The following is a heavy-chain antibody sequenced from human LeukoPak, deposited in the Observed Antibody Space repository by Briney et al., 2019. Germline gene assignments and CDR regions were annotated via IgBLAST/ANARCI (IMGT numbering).Heavy chain of an antibody. CDR3: ARGGYAYYYYMDV. J-gene: IGHJ6*03. CDR1: GFTFSSFA. CDR2: ISYDGSNK. Sequence: PGGSLRLSCAASGFTFSSFAMHWVRQAPGKGLEWVAVISYDGSNKYYADSVKGRFTIPRDNSKNTLYLQMNRLRAEDTAVYYCARGGYAYYYYMDVWGKGTTVTVSS. V-gene: IGHV3-30-3*01. D-gene: IGHD5-18*01.